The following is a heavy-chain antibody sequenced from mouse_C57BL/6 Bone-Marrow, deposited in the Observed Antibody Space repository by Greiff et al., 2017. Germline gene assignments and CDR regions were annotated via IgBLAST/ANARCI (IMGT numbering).Heavy chain of an antibody. Sequence: VKLMESGPGLVAPSQSLSITCTVSGFSLTSYGVHWVRQPPGKGLEWLVVIWSDGSTTYNSALKSRLSISKDNSKSQVFLKMNSLQTDDTAMYYCARHEGSNYYYAMDYWGQGTSVTVSS. D-gene: IGHD1-1*01. J-gene: IGHJ4*01. CDR2: IWSDGST. CDR1: GFSLTSYG. CDR3: ARHEGSNYYYAMDY. V-gene: IGHV2-6-1*01.